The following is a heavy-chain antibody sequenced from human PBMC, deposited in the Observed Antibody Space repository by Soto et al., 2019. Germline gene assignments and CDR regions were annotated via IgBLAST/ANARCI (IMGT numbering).Heavy chain of an antibody. V-gene: IGHV4-39*01. J-gene: IGHJ4*02. D-gene: IGHD6-13*01. Sequence: PSETLSLTCTVSGGSINSDSYFWGWIRQPPGKGLEWIGSIYYTGSTYYNPSLKSRVTISVDTSKNQFSLRLRSVTAADTGVFYCARQPLVGSSWYGDEIDYSGQGTLVTVSS. CDR3: ARQPLVGSSWYGDEIDY. CDR2: IYYTGST. CDR1: GGSINSDSYF.